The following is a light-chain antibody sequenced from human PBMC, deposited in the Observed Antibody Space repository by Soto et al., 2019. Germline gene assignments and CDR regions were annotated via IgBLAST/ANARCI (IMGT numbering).Light chain of an antibody. CDR2: DKS. J-gene: IGKJ1*01. CDR1: QTVSNN. Sequence: EIVLTHSRPTLPASPWQRGTLSSMASQTVSNNLAWYQHNTGQAPRILIYDKSNRATGIPDRFSGSGSGTDLTLTISRLEPEDFAVYYCHKRKSWPRTFGQGTKVDIK. V-gene: IGKV3-11*01. CDR3: HKRKSWPRT.